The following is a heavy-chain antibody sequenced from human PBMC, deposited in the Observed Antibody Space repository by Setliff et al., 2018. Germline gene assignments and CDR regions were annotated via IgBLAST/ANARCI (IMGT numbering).Heavy chain of an antibody. CDR1: GYTFTSYG. CDR2: VDADDGRT. CDR3: SAATNKWSRPPLLAS. V-gene: IGHV1-18*01. J-gene: IGHJ4*02. Sequence: ASVKVSCKASGYTFTSYGITWVRQAPGQGLEWMGRVDADDGRTAYSKNFQDRLTITTDKSINTAFMDLIRLTSDDTAVYFCSAATNKWSRPPLLASWGQGSPVTVSS. D-gene: IGHD2-15*01.